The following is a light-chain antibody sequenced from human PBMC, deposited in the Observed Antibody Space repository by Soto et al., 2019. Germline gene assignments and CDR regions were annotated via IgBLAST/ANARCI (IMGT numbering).Light chain of an antibody. CDR1: TSDVGEHYY. V-gene: IGLV2-8*01. CDR2: EVI. J-gene: IGLJ3*02. Sequence: QSALTQPASASGSPGQSVTISCTGTTSDVGEHYYVSWYQNHPGKAPKLIIYEVINRSSGVPDRFSGSKSGNTASLTVSGLQAEDEADYYCSSYGGSNNVVFGGGTKLTVL. CDR3: SSYGGSNNVV.